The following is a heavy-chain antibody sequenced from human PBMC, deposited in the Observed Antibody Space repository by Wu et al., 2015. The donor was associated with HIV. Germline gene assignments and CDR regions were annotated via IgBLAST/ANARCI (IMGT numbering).Heavy chain of an antibody. D-gene: IGHD1-14*01. V-gene: IGHV1-69*05. CDR3: TRSRFAGSSDTWYSFDK. CDR1: GDGFTSYA. CDR2: INPLFGTT. J-gene: IGHJ4*02. Sequence: QVQLVQFGAEVKKPGSSVKVTCKASGDGFTSYAVSWVRQAPGQGLEWMGGINPLFGTTKHTQKFQDRVTFTTDESKTTAYMELTNLRSEDTAVYFCTRSRFAGSSDTWYSFDKWGQGTLVTVSS.